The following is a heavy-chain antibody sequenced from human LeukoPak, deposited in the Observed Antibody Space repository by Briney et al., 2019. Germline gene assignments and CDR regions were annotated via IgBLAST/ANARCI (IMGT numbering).Heavy chain of an antibody. D-gene: IGHD2-21*02. CDR3: ARVGTCGGDRPIDY. CDR1: GGSISSYY. V-gene: IGHV4-59*01. J-gene: IGHJ4*02. Sequence: SETLSLTCTVSGGSISSYYWSWIRQPPGKGLEWIGYIYYSGSTNYNPSLKSRVTISVDTSKNQFSLKLSSVTAADTAVYYCARVGTCGGDRPIDYWGQGTLVTVSS. CDR2: IYYSGST.